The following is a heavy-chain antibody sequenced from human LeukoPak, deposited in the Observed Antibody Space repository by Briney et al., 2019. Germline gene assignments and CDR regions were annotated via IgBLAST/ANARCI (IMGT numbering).Heavy chain of an antibody. CDR2: INHSGST. V-gene: IGHV4-34*01. CDR1: GGSFSGYY. CDR3: ARGPYDFWSGYYGYFDY. D-gene: IGHD3-3*01. Sequence: PSETLSLTCAVYGGSFSGYYWSWIRQPPGKGLEWIGEINHSGSTNYNPSLKSRVTISVDTSKNQFSLKLSSVTAADTAVYYRARGPYDFWSGYYGYFDYWAREPWSPSPQ. J-gene: IGHJ4*02.